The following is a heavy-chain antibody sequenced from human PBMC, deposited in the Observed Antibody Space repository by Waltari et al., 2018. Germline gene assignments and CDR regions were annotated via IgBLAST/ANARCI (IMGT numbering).Heavy chain of an antibody. CDR2: IYSGGST. CDR1: GFTVSSNY. D-gene: IGHD6-13*01. CDR3: ARVRTQQLVHGIYYYYYGMDV. J-gene: IGHJ6*02. Sequence: EVQLVESGGGLIQPGGSLRLSCAASGFTVSSNYMSWVRQAPGKGLGWVSVIYSGGSTYYADSVKGRFTISRDNSKNTLYLQMNSLRAEDTAVYYCARVRTQQLVHGIYYYYYGMDVWGQGTTVTVSS. V-gene: IGHV3-53*01.